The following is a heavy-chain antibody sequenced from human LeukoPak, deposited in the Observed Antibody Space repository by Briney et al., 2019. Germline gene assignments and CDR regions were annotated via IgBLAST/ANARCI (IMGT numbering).Heavy chain of an antibody. V-gene: IGHV3-33*01. CDR3: ARDKIAIAAAQRNYYYYYGMDV. CDR2: IWYGGSNK. J-gene: IGHJ6*02. Sequence: PGGSLRLSCAASGFTFSSYGIHWVRQAPGKGLEWVAVIWYGGSNKYYADSVKGRFTISRDNSKNTLYLQMNSLRAEDTAVYYCARDKIAIAAAQRNYYYYYGMDVWGQGTTVTVSS. D-gene: IGHD6-13*01. CDR1: GFTFSSYG.